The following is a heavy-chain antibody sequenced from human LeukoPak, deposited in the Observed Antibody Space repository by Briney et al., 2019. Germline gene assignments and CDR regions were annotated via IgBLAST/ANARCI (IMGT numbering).Heavy chain of an antibody. CDR1: GFTFSSYA. J-gene: IGHJ4*02. CDR3: AREGPYYFDY. Sequence: GRSLRLSCAASGFTFSSYAMHWVRQAPGKGLEWVAVISYDGSNKYYADSVKGRFTISRGNSKNTLYLQMNSLRAEDTALYYCAREGPYYFDYWGQGTLVTVSS. V-gene: IGHV3-30*04. CDR2: ISYDGSNK.